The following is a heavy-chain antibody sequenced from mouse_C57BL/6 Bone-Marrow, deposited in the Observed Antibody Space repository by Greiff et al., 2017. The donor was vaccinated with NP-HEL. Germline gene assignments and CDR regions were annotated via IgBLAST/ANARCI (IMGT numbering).Heavy chain of an antibody. J-gene: IGHJ1*03. CDR1: GYTFTSYW. D-gene: IGHD2-2*01. Sequence: QVQLQQPGAELVRPGSSVKLSCKASGYTFTSYWMDWVKQRPGQGLEWIGNIYPSDSETHYNQKFKDKATLTVDKSSSTAYMQLSSLTSEDSAVYYCARKGGGYYFDVWGTGTTVTVSS. CDR2: IYPSDSET. CDR3: ARKGGGYYFDV. V-gene: IGHV1-61*01.